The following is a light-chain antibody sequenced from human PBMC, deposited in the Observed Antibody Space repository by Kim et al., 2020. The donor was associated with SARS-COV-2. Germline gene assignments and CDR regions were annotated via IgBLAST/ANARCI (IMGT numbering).Light chain of an antibody. J-gene: IGKJ1*01. CDR1: QSVSSDF. Sequence: LSPGERATPSCRASQSVSSDFLAWYQHKPAQAPRLLFYAASRRAPGIPDRFSGSGSGTDFTLTISRLEPEDFAMYYCQQYGDSPTFGQGTKVDIK. CDR3: QQYGDSPT. V-gene: IGKV3-20*01. CDR2: AAS.